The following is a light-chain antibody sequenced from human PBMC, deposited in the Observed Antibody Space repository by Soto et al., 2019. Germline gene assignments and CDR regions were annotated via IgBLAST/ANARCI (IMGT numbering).Light chain of an antibody. J-gene: IGKJ1*01. V-gene: IGKV1-5*03. CDR2: KAS. CDR1: QSISSW. CDR3: QHYNSYSEA. Sequence: DLQIPQSPFLLSSSLGDRVTIPFRASQSISSWLAWYQQKPGKAPKLLIYKASSLESGVPSRFSGSGSGTEFALTISSLQPDDFATYYCQHYNSYSEAFGQGTKVDIK.